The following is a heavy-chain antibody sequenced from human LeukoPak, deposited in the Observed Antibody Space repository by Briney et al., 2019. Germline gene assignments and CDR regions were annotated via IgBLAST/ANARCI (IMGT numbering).Heavy chain of an antibody. V-gene: IGHV4-39*07. CDR3: ARKRYYGLLFDY. CDR2: IYYSGST. D-gene: IGHD3-10*01. Sequence: SETLSLTCTVSGGSISSSSYYWGWIRQPPGKGLEWIGSIYYSGSTYYNPSLKSRVTISVDTSKNQFSLKLSSVTAADTAVYYCARKRYYGLLFDYWGQGTLVTVSS. CDR1: GGSISSSSYY. J-gene: IGHJ4*02.